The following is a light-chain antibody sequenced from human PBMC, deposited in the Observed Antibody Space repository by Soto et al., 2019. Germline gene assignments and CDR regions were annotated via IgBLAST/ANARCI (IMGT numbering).Light chain of an antibody. CDR1: QSVSSN. CDR2: GAS. Sequence: EIVMTQSPATLSVSPGERATLSCRASQSVSSNLAWYQQKAGQAPRLLIYGASTRATGISARFSGSGSGTEFTLTIIILQSEDFAVYDCQQYTNWPPITFGQGTKLEIK. V-gene: IGKV3-15*01. J-gene: IGKJ2*01. CDR3: QQYTNWPPIT.